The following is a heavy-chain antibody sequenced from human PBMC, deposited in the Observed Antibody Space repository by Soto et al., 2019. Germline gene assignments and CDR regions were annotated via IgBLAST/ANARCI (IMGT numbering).Heavy chain of an antibody. Sequence: SETLSLTCAVYGGSFSGYYWSWIRQPPGKGLEWIGEINHSGSTNYNPSLKSRVTISVDTSKDQFSLKLSSVTAADTAVYYCARVGDYGDYEHYYYYGMDVWGQGTTVTVSS. D-gene: IGHD4-17*01. CDR3: ARVGDYGDYEHYYYYGMDV. CDR1: GGSFSGYY. J-gene: IGHJ6*02. CDR2: INHSGST. V-gene: IGHV4-34*01.